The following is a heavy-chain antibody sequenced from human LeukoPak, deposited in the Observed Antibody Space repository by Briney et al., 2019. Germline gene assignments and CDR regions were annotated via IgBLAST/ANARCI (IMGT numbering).Heavy chain of an antibody. J-gene: IGHJ6*03. CDR3: AREPLPRNDSWSGYLYYYYYMDV. CDR2: INPSGGST. Sequence: ASVKVSCKASGYTFTSYYMHWVRQAPGQGLEWMGIINPSGGSTSYAQKFQGRVTMTRDTSTSTVYMELSSLRSEDTAVYYCAREPLPRNDSWSGYLYYYYYMDVWGKGTTVTVSS. V-gene: IGHV1-46*01. CDR1: GYTFTSYY. D-gene: IGHD3-3*01.